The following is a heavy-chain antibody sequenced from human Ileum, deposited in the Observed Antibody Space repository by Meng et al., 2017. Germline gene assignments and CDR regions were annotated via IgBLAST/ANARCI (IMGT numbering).Heavy chain of an antibody. J-gene: IGHJ4*02. CDR1: CFAFTTYP. CDR3: AHMFDS. CDR2: NSYDGMIE. Sequence: VGSGVARVQPGSALRIFGAASCFAFTTYPMHWVRQSTGQGLKRVAVNSYDGMIENYADSVRGRFTISRDNSKTTLNLQMNSLRAEDTAVDDCAHMFDSWGQGTLVTVSS. V-gene: IGHV3-30*07.